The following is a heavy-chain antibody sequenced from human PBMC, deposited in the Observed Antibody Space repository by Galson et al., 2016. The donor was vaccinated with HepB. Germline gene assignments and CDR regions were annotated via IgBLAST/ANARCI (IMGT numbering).Heavy chain of an antibody. D-gene: IGHD3-10*01. V-gene: IGHV5-51*01. CDR3: ARRSSDAFDI. CDR1: GYSFTSYW. Sequence: QSGAEVKKPGESLKISCEGSGYSFTSYWNGWVRQMPGKGLEWMGTIYPGDSDTRYSPSSQGPVTISADKSISAAYLQWNSLKASDTAIYYCARRSSDAFDIWGQGTMVTVSS. CDR2: IYPGDSDT. J-gene: IGHJ3*02.